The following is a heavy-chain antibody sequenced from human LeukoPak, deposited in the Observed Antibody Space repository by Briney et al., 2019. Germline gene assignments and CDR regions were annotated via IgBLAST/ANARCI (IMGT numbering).Heavy chain of an antibody. V-gene: IGHV3-23*01. CDR1: GFTFSSYA. J-gene: IGHJ1*01. CDR2: ISGSGGST. D-gene: IGHD3-22*01. Sequence: GSLRLSCVASGFTFSSYAMSWVRQAPGKGLEWVSAISGSGGSTKHADSVKGRFTISRDSSKNTLHLQMNSLRAEDTAVYYCAKDKLYFYDSSGYFQHWGQGTLVTVSS. CDR3: AKDKLYFYDSSGYFQH.